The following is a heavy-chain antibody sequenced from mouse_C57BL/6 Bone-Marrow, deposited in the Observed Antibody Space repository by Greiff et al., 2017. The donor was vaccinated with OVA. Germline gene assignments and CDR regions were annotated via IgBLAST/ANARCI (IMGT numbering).Heavy chain of an antibody. D-gene: IGHD2-10*01. CDR3: ARPLLPIRYFDY. Sequence: DVQLVESGGDLVKPGGSLKLSCAASGFTFSSYGMSWVRQTPDKRLEWVATISSGGSYTYYPDSVKGRFTISRDNAKNTLYLQMSSLKSEDTAMYYCARPLLPIRYFDYWGQGTTLTVSS. J-gene: IGHJ2*01. CDR2: ISSGGSYT. V-gene: IGHV5-6*01. CDR1: GFTFSSYG.